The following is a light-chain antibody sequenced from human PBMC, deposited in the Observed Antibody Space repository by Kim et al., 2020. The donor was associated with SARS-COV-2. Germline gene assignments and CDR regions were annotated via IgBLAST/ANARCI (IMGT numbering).Light chain of an antibody. V-gene: IGLV2-11*01. CDR1: STDVGAYNY. J-gene: IGLJ3*02. Sequence: QSVLTQPRSVSGSPGQSLTISCTGTSTDVGAYNYVSWYQHYPGKAPQLILYDVTKWPSGVPDRFSGSKSGNTASLTISGLQAEDEAHYYCCSYAGGHTWVFGGGTQLTVL. CDR3: CSYAGGHTWV. CDR2: DVT.